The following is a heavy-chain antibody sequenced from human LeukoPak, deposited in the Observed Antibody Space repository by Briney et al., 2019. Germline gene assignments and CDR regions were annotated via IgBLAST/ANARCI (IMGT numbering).Heavy chain of an antibody. CDR1: GGSISSYY. V-gene: IGHV4-59*08. J-gene: IGHJ4*02. D-gene: IGHD2-21*02. Sequence: PSETLSLTCTVSGGSISSYYWSWIRQPPGKGLEWIGYIYYSGSTNYNPSLKSRVTISVDTSKNQFSLKLSSVTAADTAAYYCARLGYCGGDCSYFDYWGQGTLVTVSS. CDR2: IYYSGST. CDR3: ARLGYCGGDCSYFDY.